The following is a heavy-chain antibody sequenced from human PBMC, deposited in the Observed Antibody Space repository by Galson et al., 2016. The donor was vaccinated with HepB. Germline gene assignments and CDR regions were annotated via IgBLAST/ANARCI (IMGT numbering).Heavy chain of an antibody. CDR1: GFIFSSHG. V-gene: IGHV3-33*01. CDR2: IWYDGSNK. D-gene: IGHD3-3*01. CDR3: ARDAGFCRGFTCPGAWFDP. Sequence: SLRLSCAASGFIFSSHGMHWVRQAPGKGLEWVAVIWYDGSNKYYADSVKGRFTISRDNFKNTLYLQMNSLRAEDTAVYYCARDAGFCRGFTCPGAWFDPWSQGTLVTVSS. J-gene: IGHJ5*02.